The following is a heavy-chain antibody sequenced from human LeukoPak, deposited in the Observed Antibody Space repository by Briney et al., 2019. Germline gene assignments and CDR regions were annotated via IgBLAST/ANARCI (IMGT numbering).Heavy chain of an antibody. CDR1: GGSISSYY. CDR3: ARDRRQWLRGPFDP. Sequence: SETLSLTCTVSGGSISSYYWNWIRQPPGKGLEWIGYYYSGTTNYNPSLKTRVTISVDTSKSQFSLKLSSVTAADTAVYYCARDRRQWLRGPFDPWGQGTLVTVSS. D-gene: IGHD6-19*01. J-gene: IGHJ5*02. CDR2: YYSGTT. V-gene: IGHV4-59*01.